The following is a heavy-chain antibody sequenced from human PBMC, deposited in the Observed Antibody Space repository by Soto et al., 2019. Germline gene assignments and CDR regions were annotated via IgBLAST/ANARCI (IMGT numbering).Heavy chain of an antibody. CDR3: AREMGDGPYNVFDY. V-gene: IGHV4-31*03. Sequence: SETLSLTCTVSGGSISSGGYYWSWIRQHPGKGLEWVGYIYYSGSTYYNPSVKSRVTISVDTSKNQFSLKLSSVTAADTAVYYCAREMGDGPYNVFDYWGQGTLVNVSS. D-gene: IGHD1-20*01. CDR1: GGSISSGGYY. CDR2: IYYSGST. J-gene: IGHJ4*02.